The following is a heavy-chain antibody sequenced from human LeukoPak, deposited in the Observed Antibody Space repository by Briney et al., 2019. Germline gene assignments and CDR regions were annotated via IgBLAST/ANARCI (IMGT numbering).Heavy chain of an antibody. CDR3: ARVPYLGSSGYLLHEYYFDY. J-gene: IGHJ4*02. CDR2: IIPIFGTA. D-gene: IGHD3-22*01. CDR1: GGTFSSYA. Sequence: SVKVSCKASGGTFSSYAISWVRQAPGQGLEWMGGIIPIFGTANYAQKFQGRVTITADESTSTAYMELGSLRSEDTAVYYCARVPYLGSSGYLLHEYYFDYWGQGTLVTVSS. V-gene: IGHV1-69*01.